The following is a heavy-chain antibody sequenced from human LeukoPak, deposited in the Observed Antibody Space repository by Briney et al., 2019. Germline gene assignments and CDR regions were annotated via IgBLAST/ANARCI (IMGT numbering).Heavy chain of an antibody. J-gene: IGHJ4*02. CDR1: GFPFDDYG. D-gene: IGHD3-22*01. V-gene: IGHV3-9*01. Sequence: PGRSLRLSCVASGFPFDDYGMFWVRQSPGKGLEWVSSISWNSGTIDYADSVKGRFTISRDNAKNSLYLQMNSLRVEDTAFYYCAKDRFFYDSGSKANWGQGTLVTVSS. CDR2: ISWNSGTI. CDR3: AKDRFFYDSGSKAN.